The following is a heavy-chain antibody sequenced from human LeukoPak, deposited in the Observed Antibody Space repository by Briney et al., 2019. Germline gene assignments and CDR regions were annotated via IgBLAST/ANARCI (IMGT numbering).Heavy chain of an antibody. Sequence: ASVKVSCKASGYTFTSYGISWVRQAPGQGLEWMGWISAYNGNTNYAQKLQGRVTMTTDTSTSTAYMELRSLRSDDTAVYYCARDRGLKQQGFGAFDIWGQGTMVTVSS. CDR1: GYTFTSYG. D-gene: IGHD6-13*01. J-gene: IGHJ3*02. CDR3: ARDRGLKQQGFGAFDI. V-gene: IGHV1-18*01. CDR2: ISAYNGNT.